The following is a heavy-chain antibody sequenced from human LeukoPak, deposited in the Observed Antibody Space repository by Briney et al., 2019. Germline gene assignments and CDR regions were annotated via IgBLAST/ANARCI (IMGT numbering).Heavy chain of an antibody. D-gene: IGHD1-26*01. J-gene: IGHJ4*02. CDR3: ARQKQSHGNFDC. CDR1: GFTVSSYA. CDR2: LGIAGDT. V-gene: IGHV3-13*01. Sequence: GGSLRLSCAASGFTVSSYAMHWVRQPLGKGLEWVSALGIAGDTFYPGSVKGRFTISRENAKNSLYLQMNSLRAEDTAMYYCARQKQSHGNFDCWGRGTLVTVSS.